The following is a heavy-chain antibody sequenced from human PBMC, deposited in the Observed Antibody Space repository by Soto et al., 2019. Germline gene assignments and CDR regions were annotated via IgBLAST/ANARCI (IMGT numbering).Heavy chain of an antibody. D-gene: IGHD2-15*01. J-gene: IGHJ5*02. CDR3: ARSIVVVVADTRRYNWFDP. CDR2: ISYDGSNK. CDR1: GFTFSSYS. V-gene: IGHV3-30-3*01. Sequence: XESLRLSCAACGFTFSSYSMHWVRQAPGKGLEWVAVISYDGSNKYYADPVKGRFTISRDNSKNTLYLQMNSLRAEDTAVYYCARSIVVVVADTRRYNWFDPWGQGTLVTVSS.